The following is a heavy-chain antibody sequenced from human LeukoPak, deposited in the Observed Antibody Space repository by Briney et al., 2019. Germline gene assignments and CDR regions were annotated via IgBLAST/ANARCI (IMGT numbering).Heavy chain of an antibody. J-gene: IGHJ4*02. Sequence: ASVKVSCKASGYTXSGHYMHGVRQAPGQGLEWMGWIYPNSGGTNYAQKFQGRVTMTRDTSICTAYMELRRLKSDDTAMYYCARVVGFGDYPFDYWGQGTLVTVSS. CDR3: ARVVGFGDYPFDY. D-gene: IGHD4-17*01. CDR1: GYTXSGHY. CDR2: IYPNSGGT. V-gene: IGHV1-2*02.